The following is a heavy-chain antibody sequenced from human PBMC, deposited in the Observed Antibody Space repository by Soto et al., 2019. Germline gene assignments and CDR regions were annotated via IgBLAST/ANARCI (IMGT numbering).Heavy chain of an antibody. Sequence: EVQLVESGGGLVQPGGSLRLSCAASGFIFSNYWIHWVRQVPGKGLVWVSRVKYDGINTNYADSVKGRFTISRDNAGNTVYLQMNSLSTDDTAVYYCARGIPGHYGFDVWGQGTMVTVSS. D-gene: IGHD1-20*01. CDR2: VKYDGINT. CDR3: ARGIPGHYGFDV. J-gene: IGHJ3*01. CDR1: GFIFSNYW. V-gene: IGHV3-74*01.